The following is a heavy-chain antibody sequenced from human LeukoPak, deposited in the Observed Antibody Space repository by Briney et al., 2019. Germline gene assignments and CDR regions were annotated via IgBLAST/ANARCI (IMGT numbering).Heavy chain of an antibody. CDR2: ISGSGGST. Sequence: RGSLRLSCAASGFTFSSYSMNWVRQAPGKGLEWVSAISGSGGSTYYADSVKGRFTISRDNSKNTLYLQMNSLRAEDTAVYYCAKDVGGSHPSYFDYWGQGTLVTVSS. J-gene: IGHJ4*02. D-gene: IGHD2-15*01. CDR1: GFTFSSYS. CDR3: AKDVGGSHPSYFDY. V-gene: IGHV3-23*01.